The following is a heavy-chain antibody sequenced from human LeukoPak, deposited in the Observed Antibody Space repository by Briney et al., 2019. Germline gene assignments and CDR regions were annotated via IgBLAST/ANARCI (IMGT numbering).Heavy chain of an antibody. D-gene: IGHD2-2*01. J-gene: IGHJ6*02. CDR2: ISYDGSNK. CDR3: ARAQIVVVPAATYYYYYGMDV. Sequence: HPRGSLRLSCAASGFTFSSYAMHWVRQAPGKGLEWVAVISYDGSNKYYADSVKGRFTISRDNSKNTLYLQMNSLRAEDTAVYYCARAQIVVVPAATYYYYYGMDVWGQGTTVTVSS. V-gene: IGHV3-30-3*01. CDR1: GFTFSSYA.